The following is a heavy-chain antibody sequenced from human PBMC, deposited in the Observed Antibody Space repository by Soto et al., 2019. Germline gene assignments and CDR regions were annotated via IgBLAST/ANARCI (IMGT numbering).Heavy chain of an antibody. CDR3: ARATTVTSSFFFYGLDV. Sequence: QVQLQESGPGLVKASQTLSLTCTVSGGSINNDDYYWSWLRQPPGKGLEWIGHIYYSGSTYYNPSLKTRLTMPLDMSQNPFPLHLTSVHASASASYFGARATTVTSSFFFYGLDVWGQGTTVTVSS. D-gene: IGHD4-17*01. V-gene: IGHV4-30-4*08. CDR1: GGSINNDDYY. CDR2: IYYSGST. J-gene: IGHJ6*02.